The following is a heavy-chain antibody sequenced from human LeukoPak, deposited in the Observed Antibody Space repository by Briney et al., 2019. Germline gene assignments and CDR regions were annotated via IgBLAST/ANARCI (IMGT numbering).Heavy chain of an antibody. V-gene: IGHV4-39*01. D-gene: IGHD4-11*01. CDR3: ASGARLDYPNAYNWFDP. J-gene: IGHJ5*02. CDR1: GGSISSSSYY. CDR2: IYYSGST. Sequence: SETLSLTCTVSGGSISSSSYYWGWIRQPPGKGLEWIGSIYYSGSTYYNPSLKSRVTISVDTSKNQFSLKLSSVTAADTAVYYCASGARLDYPNAYNWFDPWGQGTLVTVSS.